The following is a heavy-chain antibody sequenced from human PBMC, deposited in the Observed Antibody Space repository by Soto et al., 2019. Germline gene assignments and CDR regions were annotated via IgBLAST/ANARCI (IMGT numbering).Heavy chain of an antibody. J-gene: IGHJ4*02. Sequence: GSLRLSCAASGFTLSSYAMSWVRQAPGKGLEWVSAISGGGGGTYYADSVKGRFTISRDNSRNTLHLQMSSLRAEDTAVYYCAKIPPGYGYGYLYFDYWSQGTLVTVSS. CDR3: AKIPPGYGYGYLYFDY. D-gene: IGHD5-18*01. CDR1: GFTLSSYA. CDR2: ISGGGGGT. V-gene: IGHV3-23*01.